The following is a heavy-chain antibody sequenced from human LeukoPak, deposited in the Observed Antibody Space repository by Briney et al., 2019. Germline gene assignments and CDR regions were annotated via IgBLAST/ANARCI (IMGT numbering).Heavy chain of an antibody. D-gene: IGHD1-26*01. V-gene: IGHV4-39*01. CDR2: IYYSGST. J-gene: IGHJ4*02. CDR1: GGSISSSSYY. CDR3: ARQESGSYYGFVDY. Sequence: SETLSLTCTVSGGSISSSSYYWGWIRQPPWKGLEWIGSIYYSGSTYYNPSLKSRVTISVDTSKNQFSLKLSSVTAADTAVYYCARQESGSYYGFVDYWGQGTLVTVSS.